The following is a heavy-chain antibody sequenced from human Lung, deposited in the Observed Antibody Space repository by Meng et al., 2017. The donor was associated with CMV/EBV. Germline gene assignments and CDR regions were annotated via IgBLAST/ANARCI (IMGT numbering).Heavy chain of an antibody. D-gene: IGHD3-22*01. CDR2: INPYTGGT. V-gene: IGHV1-2*02. Sequence: SXXVSXXASGYTFTGYYMHWVRQAPGQGLEWMGWINPYTGGTNYPQKFQGRVTITRDTSISTAYMDLSRLRSDDTAVYYCARVYYDTSGSSHYFDFWGQGTXVTVAS. CDR3: ARVYYDTSGSSHYFDF. J-gene: IGHJ4*02. CDR1: GYTFTGYY.